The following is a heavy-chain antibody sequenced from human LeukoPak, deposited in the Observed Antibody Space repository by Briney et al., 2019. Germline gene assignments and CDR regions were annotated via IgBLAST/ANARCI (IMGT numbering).Heavy chain of an antibody. CDR3: ARGSTGYYGSGSEY. CDR1: GYTFTSYG. V-gene: IGHV1-18*01. D-gene: IGHD3-10*01. J-gene: IGHJ4*02. Sequence: ASVTVSFQASGYTFTSYGISWVRQAPGQGLEWMGWISAYNGNTNYAQKLQGRVTMTTDTSTSTAYMELRSLRSDDTAVYYCARGSTGYYGSGSEYWGQGTLVTVSS. CDR2: ISAYNGNT.